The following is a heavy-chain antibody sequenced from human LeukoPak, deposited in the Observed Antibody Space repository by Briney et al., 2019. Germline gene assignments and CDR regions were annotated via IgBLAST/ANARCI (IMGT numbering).Heavy chain of an antibody. D-gene: IGHD3-22*01. CDR3: ARAPEIDSSGRSHSDGFDI. CDR1: GESLSKYY. J-gene: IGHJ3*02. CDR2: INHRGST. Sequence: SETLSLTCAVYGESLSKYYWTWIRQSPGKGLEWIGEINHRGSTNLNPSLKSRVTLSVDTSKNQFSLKLSSVTAADTAVYYCARAPEIDSSGRSHSDGFDIWGQGTMVTVSS. V-gene: IGHV4-34*01.